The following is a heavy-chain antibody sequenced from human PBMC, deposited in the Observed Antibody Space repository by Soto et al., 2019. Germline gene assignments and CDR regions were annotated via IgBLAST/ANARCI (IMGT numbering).Heavy chain of an antibody. CDR1: GFTFSIYG. D-gene: IGHD6-13*01. V-gene: IGHV3-33*01. CDR2: IWHDGSNK. J-gene: IGHJ5*02. CDR3: ARELDIAAAGNRNWFDP. Sequence: QVQLVESGGGVVQPGTSLRLSCAASGFTFSIYGMHWVRQAPGKGLEWVAVIWHDGSNKYYADSVKGRFTISRDNSKNTXYLQMNSLRAEDTAVYYCARELDIAAAGNRNWFDPWGQGTLVTVSS.